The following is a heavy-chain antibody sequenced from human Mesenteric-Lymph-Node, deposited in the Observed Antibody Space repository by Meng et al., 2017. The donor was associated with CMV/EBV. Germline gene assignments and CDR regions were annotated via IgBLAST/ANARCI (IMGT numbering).Heavy chain of an antibody. V-gene: IGHV1-8*02. Sequence: ASVKVSCKASGYTFTSYGISWVRQATGQGLEWMGRADPNSGYTDSAQRFQGRISLTTNTSISTAYMELSSLTSEDTAVYYCARGGGNRDYWGQGTLVTVSS. CDR2: ADPNSGYT. CDR1: GYTFTSYG. CDR3: ARGGGNRDY. J-gene: IGHJ4*02. D-gene: IGHD1/OR15-1a*01.